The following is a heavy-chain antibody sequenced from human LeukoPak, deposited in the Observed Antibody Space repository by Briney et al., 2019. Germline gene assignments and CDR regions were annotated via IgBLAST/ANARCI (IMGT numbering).Heavy chain of an antibody. CDR2: LYHGGST. CDR1: GVIVRSNY. J-gene: IGHJ4*02. CDR3: AKKGPYDSSGYTRDY. Sequence: GGSLRLSCVGSGVIVRSNYMTWVRQAPGKGLEWVSILYHGGSTYYADSVKGRFSISRDTSKNTLYLQMNSLRVEDTAVYYCAKKGPYDSSGYTRDYWGQGTLVTVSS. D-gene: IGHD3-22*01. V-gene: IGHV3-66*01.